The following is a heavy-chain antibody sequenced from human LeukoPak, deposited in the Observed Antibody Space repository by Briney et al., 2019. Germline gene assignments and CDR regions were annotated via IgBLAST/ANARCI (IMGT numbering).Heavy chain of an antibody. D-gene: IGHD4-17*01. Sequence: GSLRLSCAASGFTFNSYSMNWVRQAPGKGLEWVSSISSSGSYIYYADSVKGRFTISRDNAKNSLYLQMNSLRAEDTAVYYCARDRLTVTTDTFDYWGQGTLVTVSS. J-gene: IGHJ4*02. CDR1: GFTFNSYS. V-gene: IGHV3-21*01. CDR2: ISSSGSYI. CDR3: ARDRLTVTTDTFDY.